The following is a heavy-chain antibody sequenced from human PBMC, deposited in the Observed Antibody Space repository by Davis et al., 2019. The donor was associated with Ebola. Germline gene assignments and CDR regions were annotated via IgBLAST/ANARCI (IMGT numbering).Heavy chain of an antibody. V-gene: IGHV1-46*01. CDR1: GYTFTSYY. Sequence: PSVKVSCKASGYTFTSYYMHWVRQAPGQGLEWMGIINPSGGSTSYAQKFQGRVTMTRDTSTSTVYMELSSLRSEDTAVYYCAISGADILTGYYNDYWGQGTLVTVSS. D-gene: IGHD3-9*01. CDR3: AISGADILTGYYNDY. CDR2: INPSGGST. J-gene: IGHJ4*02.